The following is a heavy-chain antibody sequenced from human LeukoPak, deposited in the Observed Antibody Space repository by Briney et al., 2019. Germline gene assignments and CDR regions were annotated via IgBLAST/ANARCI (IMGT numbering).Heavy chain of an antibody. CDR1: GGTFSSYA. D-gene: IGHD3-3*01. J-gene: IGHJ4*02. Sequence: SVKVSCKDSGGTFSSYAISWVRQAPGQGLEWMGRIIPILGIANYAQKFQGRVTITADKSTSTAYMELSSLRSEDTAVYYCARDMGFWSGYQAFDYWGQGTLVTVSS. CDR3: ARDMGFWSGYQAFDY. V-gene: IGHV1-69*04. CDR2: IIPILGIA.